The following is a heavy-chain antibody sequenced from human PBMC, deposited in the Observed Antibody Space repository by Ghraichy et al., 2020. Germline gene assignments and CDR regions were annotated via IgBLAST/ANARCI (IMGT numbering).Heavy chain of an antibody. CDR3: ARDESYSSGSFGAFDI. Sequence: ASVKVSCKASGYTFTSYGISWVRQAPGQGLEWMGWISAYNGNTNYAQKLQGRVTTTTDTSTSTAYMELRSLRSDDTAVYYCARDESYSSGSFGAFDIWGQGTMVTVSS. J-gene: IGHJ3*02. V-gene: IGHV1-18*04. D-gene: IGHD3-22*01. CDR1: GYTFTSYG. CDR2: ISAYNGNT.